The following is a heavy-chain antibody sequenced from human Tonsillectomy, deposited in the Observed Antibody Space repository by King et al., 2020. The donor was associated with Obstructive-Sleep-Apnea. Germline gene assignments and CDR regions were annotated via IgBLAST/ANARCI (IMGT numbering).Heavy chain of an antibody. J-gene: IGHJ4*02. V-gene: IGHV3-9*01. CDR3: AKDREYYGSGSYPHFDY. Sequence: QLVQSGGGLVQPGRSLRLSCAASGFTFDDYAMHWVRQAPGKGLEWVSGISWNSCSIGYAGSVKGRFTISRDNAKYSLDLQMNSLRAEDTALYYCAKDREYYGSGSYPHFDYWGQGTLVTVSS. CDR2: ISWNSCSI. CDR1: GFTFDDYA. D-gene: IGHD3-10*01.